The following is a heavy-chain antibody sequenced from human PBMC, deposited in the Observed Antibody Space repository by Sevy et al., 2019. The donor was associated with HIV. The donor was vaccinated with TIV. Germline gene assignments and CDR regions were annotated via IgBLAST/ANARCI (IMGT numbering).Heavy chain of an antibody. V-gene: IGHV4-38-2*01. CDR3: ARHDMGVLKGWFDP. CDR1: GYSISSGYY. J-gene: IGHJ5*02. CDR2: IYHSGST. Sequence: SETLSLTCAVSGYSISSGYYWGWIRQPPGKGLEWIGSIYHSGSTYYNPSLKSRVTISVDTSKNHFSLKLSSVTAADTAVYYCARHDMGVLKGWFDPWGQGTLVTVSS. D-gene: IGHD3-16*01.